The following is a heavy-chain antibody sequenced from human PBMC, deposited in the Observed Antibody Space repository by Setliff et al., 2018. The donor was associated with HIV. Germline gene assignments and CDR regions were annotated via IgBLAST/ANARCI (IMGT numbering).Heavy chain of an antibody. V-gene: IGHV4-61*01. Sequence: NPSETLSLTCSVSGDSISSGSYYWNWIRQPPGKALEWIGYIYYGSTHYNPSFEGRVTISVDTSKTQFSLKLRSVTAADTAMYYCARRRCSAASCPDNSWNWLDPWGQGTLVTVSS. D-gene: IGHD2-15*01. CDR3: ARRRCSAASCPDNSWNWLDP. CDR2: IYYGST. J-gene: IGHJ5*02. CDR1: GDSISSGSYY.